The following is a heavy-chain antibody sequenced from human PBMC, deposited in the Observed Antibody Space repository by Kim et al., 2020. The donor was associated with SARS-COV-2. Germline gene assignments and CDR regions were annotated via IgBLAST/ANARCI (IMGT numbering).Heavy chain of an antibody. CDR3: ARDGTDITMVRGNRYDVGWFDP. Sequence: GGSLRLSCAASGFTFSSYAMHWVRQAPGKGLEWVAVISYDGSNKYYADSVKGRFTISRDNSKNTLYLQMNSLRAEDTAVYYCARDGTDITMVRGNRYDVGWFDPWGQGTLVTVSS. CDR1: GFTFSSYA. D-gene: IGHD3-10*01. V-gene: IGHV3-30*04. J-gene: IGHJ5*02. CDR2: ISYDGSNK.